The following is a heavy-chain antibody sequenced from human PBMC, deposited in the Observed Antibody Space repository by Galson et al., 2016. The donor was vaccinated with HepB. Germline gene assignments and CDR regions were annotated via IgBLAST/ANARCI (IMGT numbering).Heavy chain of an antibody. V-gene: IGHV3-21*01. CDR1: GFTFSNYN. Sequence: SLRLSCAASGFTFSNYNMNWVRQAPGKGLEWVSSISGSSSYIQYADSVKGRFTISRDNAKNSLYPQMNSLRADDTAVYYCARDKGTYSAYDYSRYYYYGKDVWGQGTTVTVSS. CDR2: ISGSSSYI. J-gene: IGHJ6*02. CDR3: ARDKGTYSAYDYSRYYYYGKDV. D-gene: IGHD5-12*01.